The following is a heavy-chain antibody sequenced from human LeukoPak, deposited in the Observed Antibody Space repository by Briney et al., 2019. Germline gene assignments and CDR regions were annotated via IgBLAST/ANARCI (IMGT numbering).Heavy chain of an antibody. D-gene: IGHD1-26*01. V-gene: IGHV3-9*01. CDR2: ISWNSGSI. CDR3: AKVYSFLVY. Sequence: PGGSLRLSCAASGFTFSSYSMNWVRQAPGKGLEWVSGISWNSGSIGYADSVKGRFTISRDNAKNSLYLQMNSLRAEDTALYYCAKVYSFLVYWGQGTLVTVSS. J-gene: IGHJ4*02. CDR1: GFTFSSYS.